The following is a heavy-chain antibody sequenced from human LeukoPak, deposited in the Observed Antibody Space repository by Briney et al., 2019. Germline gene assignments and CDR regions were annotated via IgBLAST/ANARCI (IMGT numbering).Heavy chain of an antibody. CDR2: IYYSRST. CDR1: GGSFSGYY. D-gene: IGHD3-22*01. CDR3: ARDRRNYYDSSGYRGPPAY. V-gene: IGHV4-34*01. Sequence: PSETLSLTCAVYGGSFSGYYWSWIRQPPGKGLEWIGSIYYSRSTYYNPSLKSRVTISVDTSKNQFSLKLSSVTAADTAVYYCARDRRNYYDSSGYRGPPAYWGQGTLVTVSS. J-gene: IGHJ4*02.